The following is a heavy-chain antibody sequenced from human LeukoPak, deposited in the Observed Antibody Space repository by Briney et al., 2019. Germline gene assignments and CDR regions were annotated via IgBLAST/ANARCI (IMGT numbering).Heavy chain of an antibody. Sequence: PGGSLRLSCAASGFTFSSYAMSWVRQAPGKGLEWVSVISGSGGSTYYADSVKGRFTISRDNSKNTLYLQMNSLRAEDTAVYYCARDSDHCSSTSCYLADAFDIWGQGTMVTVSS. CDR3: ARDSDHCSSTSCYLADAFDI. CDR2: ISGSGGST. CDR1: GFTFSSYA. D-gene: IGHD2-2*01. J-gene: IGHJ3*02. V-gene: IGHV3-23*01.